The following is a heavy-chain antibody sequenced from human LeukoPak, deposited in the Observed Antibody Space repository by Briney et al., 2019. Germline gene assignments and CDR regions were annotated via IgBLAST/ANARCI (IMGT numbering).Heavy chain of an antibody. Sequence: QPGGSLRLSCAVSGFTVSSNFLNWVRQAPGKGLEWVSVLYSGGTTFYADSVRGRFTISRDNSKNTLYLQMNSLRPDDTAVYYCASPSPGGGAAGLFDYWGQGTLVTASS. J-gene: IGHJ4*02. CDR1: GFTVSSNF. D-gene: IGHD6-13*01. CDR3: ASPSPGGGAAGLFDY. CDR2: LYSGGTT. V-gene: IGHV3-53*05.